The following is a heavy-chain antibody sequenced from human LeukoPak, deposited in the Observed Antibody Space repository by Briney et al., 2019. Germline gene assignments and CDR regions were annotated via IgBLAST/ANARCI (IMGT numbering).Heavy chain of an antibody. CDR2: INPGSGGT. CDR3: ARGHAYCSSTSCYPFDY. CDR1: GYTFTGYY. J-gene: IGHJ4*02. Sequence: ASVKVSCKASGYTFTGYYIHWVRQAPGQGLEWMEWINPGSGGTKYAQNFQGRVTMTRDTSISAAYMDLTRLTFDDTAVYYCARGHAYCSSTSCYPFDYWGQGTLVTVSS. V-gene: IGHV1-2*02. D-gene: IGHD2-2*01.